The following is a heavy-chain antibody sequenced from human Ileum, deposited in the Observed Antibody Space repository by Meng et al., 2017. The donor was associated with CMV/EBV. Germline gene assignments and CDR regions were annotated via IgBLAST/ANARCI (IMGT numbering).Heavy chain of an antibody. V-gene: IGHV1-2*02. J-gene: IGHJ5*02. CDR2: INPNTGGT. Sequence: YTFTDYYMHWVRQAPGQGLEWMGWINPNTGGTNSAQKFQGRVTITRDTSISTAYMDLSRLRSDDTAMYYCARVGTIATFHRDNWFDPWGQGTLVTVSS. CDR3: ARVGTIATFHRDNWFDP. D-gene: IGHD3-16*01. CDR1: YTFTDYY.